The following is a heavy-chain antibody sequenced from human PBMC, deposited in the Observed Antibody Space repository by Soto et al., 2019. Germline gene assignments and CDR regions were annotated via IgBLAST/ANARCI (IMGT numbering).Heavy chain of an antibody. V-gene: IGHV3-7*04. CDR1: KSAEATVRRDW. Sequence: EMYLVESGGGLVQTGGSLRLSCEISKSAEATVRRDWMNWVRQAPGKGLEWVAHINQDGSEKYYLDSVKGRFTISRDNAKNSLYLQMNSLGAGDTAMYYCSGGVGDAFWGQGTLVTVSS. CDR3: SGGVGDAF. J-gene: IGHJ4*02. D-gene: IGHD1-26*01. CDR2: INQDGSEK.